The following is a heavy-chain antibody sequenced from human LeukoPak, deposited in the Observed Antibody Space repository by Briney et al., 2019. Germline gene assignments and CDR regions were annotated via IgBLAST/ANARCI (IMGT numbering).Heavy chain of an antibody. J-gene: IGHJ6*03. CDR1: GLTFDDYT. V-gene: IGHV3-43*01. D-gene: IGHD3-10*01. CDR2: IYWDGDST. Sequence: SLRLSCAGSGLTFDDYTMHSLRPAPGKGLEWVSLIYWDGDSTYYPHAVKSRFTISRDNSKNSLYLQMNSMRTEDTALYYCEKDGLIGYYDCYYMDVWGKGTTVTVSS. CDR3: EKDGLIGYYDCYYMDV.